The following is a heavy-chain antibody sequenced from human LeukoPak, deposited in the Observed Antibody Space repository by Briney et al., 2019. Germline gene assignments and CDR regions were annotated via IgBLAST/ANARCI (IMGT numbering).Heavy chain of an antibody. Sequence: GGSLRLSCAASGFTFSSYAMSWVRQAPGKGLEWVSAISGSGGSTYYADFVKGRFTISRDNSKNTLYLQMNSLRAEDTAVYYCAKAQGRATTVTTRTFDYWGQGTLVTVSS. CDR3: AKAQGRATTVTTRTFDY. V-gene: IGHV3-23*01. D-gene: IGHD4-17*01. CDR2: ISGSGGST. J-gene: IGHJ4*02. CDR1: GFTFSSYA.